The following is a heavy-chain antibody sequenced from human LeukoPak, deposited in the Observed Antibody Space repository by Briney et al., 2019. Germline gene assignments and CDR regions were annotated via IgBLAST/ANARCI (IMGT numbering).Heavy chain of an antibody. CDR1: GFTFNTKS. CDR3: ARDYFGNYSFDY. Sequence: GGSLTFSCSASGFTFNTKSLNWVRQAPGKGLEWVSYISSSSSTIYYADSVKGRFTISRDNAKNSLYLQMNSLRDEDTAVYYCARDYFGNYSFDYWGQGTLVTVSS. J-gene: IGHJ4*02. CDR2: ISSSSSTI. D-gene: IGHD4-23*01. V-gene: IGHV3-48*02.